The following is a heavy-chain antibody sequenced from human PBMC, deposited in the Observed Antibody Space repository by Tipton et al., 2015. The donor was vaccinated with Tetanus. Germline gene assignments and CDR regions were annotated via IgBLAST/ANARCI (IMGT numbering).Heavy chain of an antibody. CDR1: GFTFSGYA. V-gene: IGHV3-23*01. J-gene: IGHJ3*01. Sequence: SLRLSCSASGFTFSGYAMSWIRQAPGKGLEWLSSLSENGANTFYADSVKARFTISRDNSKNTLFLQMSSLGADDTAVYYCAKRDNNDYYTGRDVFDVWGQGTMVTVSS. D-gene: IGHD3-3*01. CDR3: AKRDNNDYYTGRDVFDV. CDR2: LSENGANT.